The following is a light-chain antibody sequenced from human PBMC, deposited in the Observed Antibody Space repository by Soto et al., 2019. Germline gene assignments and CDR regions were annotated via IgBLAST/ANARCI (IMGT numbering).Light chain of an antibody. CDR2: EVT. Sequence: QSALTQPASVSGSPGQSITISCIGTSSDVGGYNFVSWYQQYPGKAPKLIIYEVTDRPSGVSNRFSGSKSGSTASLTISGLQAEDEADYYCSSYTRRNTLAFGGGTKLTVL. V-gene: IGLV2-14*01. J-gene: IGLJ2*01. CDR1: SSDVGGYNF. CDR3: SSYTRRNTLA.